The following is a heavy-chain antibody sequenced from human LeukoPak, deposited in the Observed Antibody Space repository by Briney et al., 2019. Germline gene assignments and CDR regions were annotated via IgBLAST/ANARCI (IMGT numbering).Heavy chain of an antibody. V-gene: IGHV3-48*03. CDR2: ISSSGSTI. CDR3: ARDYGGSSPFDY. Sequence: GGSLRLSCAASGFTFSSYEMHWVRQAPGKGLEWISYISSSGSTIYYADSVKGRFTISRDNAKNSLYLQMNSLRAEDTAVYYCARDYGGSSPFDYWGQGTLVTVSS. D-gene: IGHD4-23*01. J-gene: IGHJ4*02. CDR1: GFTFSSYE.